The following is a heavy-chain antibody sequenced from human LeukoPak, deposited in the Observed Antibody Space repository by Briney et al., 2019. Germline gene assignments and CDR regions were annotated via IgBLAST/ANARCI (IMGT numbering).Heavy chain of an antibody. Sequence: SETLSLTCAVYGGSFSGYYWSWIRQPPGKGLEWIGEINHSGSTNYNPSLKSRVTISVDTSKNQFSLKLSSVTAADTAVYYCARHPRNNWNDRLRSYYFDYWGQGTLVTVSS. V-gene: IGHV4-34*01. CDR3: ARHPRNNWNDRLRSYYFDY. J-gene: IGHJ4*02. D-gene: IGHD1-20*01. CDR1: GGSFSGYY. CDR2: INHSGST.